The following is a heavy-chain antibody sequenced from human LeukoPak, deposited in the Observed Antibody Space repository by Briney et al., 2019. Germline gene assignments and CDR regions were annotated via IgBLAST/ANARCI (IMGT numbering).Heavy chain of an antibody. J-gene: IGHJ5*02. CDR3: AKDCHRSSGWFFFDH. D-gene: IGHD6-19*01. Sequence: GSLRLSCAAPGFPFSRQDMGSLRQAPGKGLEWVSGISAGGDTTFYADSVKGRFTISRDNSKNTLLLQMNSLRAEDTATYYCAKDCHRSSGWFFFDHWGQGTLVTVSS. CDR1: GFPFSRQD. V-gene: IGHV3-23*01. CDR2: ISAGGDTT.